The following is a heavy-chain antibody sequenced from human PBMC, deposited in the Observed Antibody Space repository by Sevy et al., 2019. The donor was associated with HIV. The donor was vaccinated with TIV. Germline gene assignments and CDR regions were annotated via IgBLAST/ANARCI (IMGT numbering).Heavy chain of an antibody. V-gene: IGHV3-23*01. CDR2: ISADGTYT. CDR3: TKGAGGQWNSDYFDY. J-gene: IGHJ4*02. Sequence: GGSLRLSCAASEFTFNNYAMNWVRRAPGKGLEWISAISADGTYTYHADSVQRRFTISRDNSKYTVYLQMDSLRADDTAVYYCTKGAGGQWNSDYFDYWGQGVLVTVSS. D-gene: IGHD1-7*01. CDR1: EFTFNNYA.